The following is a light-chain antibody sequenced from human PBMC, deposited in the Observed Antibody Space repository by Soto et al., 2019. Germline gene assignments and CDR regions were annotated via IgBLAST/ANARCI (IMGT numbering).Light chain of an antibody. J-gene: IGLJ1*01. CDR2: EVS. CDR3: QSYDSTLSARYV. V-gene: IGLV2-14*01. CDR1: NNDVGAYTY. Sequence: QSALTQPASVSGSPGQSITISCTGTNNDVGAYTYVSWYQQHPGKAPRLIIYEVSERPSGVSNRFSGSKSGNTASLVISGLQAEDEADYYCQSYDSTLSARYVFGTGTKLTVL.